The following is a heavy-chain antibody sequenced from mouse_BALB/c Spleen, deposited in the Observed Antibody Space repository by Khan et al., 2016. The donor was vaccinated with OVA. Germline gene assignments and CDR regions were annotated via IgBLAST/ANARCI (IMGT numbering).Heavy chain of an antibody. Sequence: QVQLQQSGAELVKPGASVRLSCKASGYTFTSYYLYWVKQRPGQGLEWIGDINPNNGGTNFNEMFKSKATLTVDKSSSTAYMQLSSLTSEDSAVYYCKRSGYGTFAYWGQGTLVTVSA. D-gene: IGHD2-1*01. V-gene: IGHV1S81*02. J-gene: IGHJ3*01. CDR2: INPNNGGT. CDR1: GYTFTSYY. CDR3: KRSGYGTFAY.